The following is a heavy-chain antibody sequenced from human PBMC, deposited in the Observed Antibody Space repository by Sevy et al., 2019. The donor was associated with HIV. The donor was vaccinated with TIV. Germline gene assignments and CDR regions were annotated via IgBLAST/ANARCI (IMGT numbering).Heavy chain of an antibody. V-gene: IGHV3-7*01. Sequence: GFLRLSCAASGFTFSTYWMTWVRQAPGKGLEWVANIKQDGTDTNYVDSVRGRFTISRDNGRNLLYLHMNSLRAEDTAVYFCARALADWGSFHYSSWGRGVLVTVSS. CDR2: IKQDGTDT. CDR1: GFTFSTYW. CDR3: ARALADWGSFHYSS. D-gene: IGHD3-16*01. J-gene: IGHJ4*02.